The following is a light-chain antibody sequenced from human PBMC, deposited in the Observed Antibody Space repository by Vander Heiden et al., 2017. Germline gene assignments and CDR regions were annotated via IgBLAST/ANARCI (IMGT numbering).Light chain of an antibody. CDR1: QSVSSSY. V-gene: IGKV3-20*01. CDR2: GAS. J-gene: IGKJ3*01. Sequence: ELVLTQSPGTLSLSPGERATLSCRASQSVSSSYLAWYQQKPGQAPRLLIYGASSRATGIPDRFSGSGSGTDFTLTISSLEPEDFAVYYCQQYGSSPGITFGPGTKVDIK. CDR3: QQYGSSPGIT.